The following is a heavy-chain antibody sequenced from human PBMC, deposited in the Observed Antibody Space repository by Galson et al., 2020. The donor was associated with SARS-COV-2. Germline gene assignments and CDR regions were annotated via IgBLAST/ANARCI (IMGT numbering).Heavy chain of an antibody. Sequence: SGPTLAKPTQTLTLTCTFSGFSLSTREVGVDWIRQPPGKALEWLALIYCNDEKRYNPFLENSLTVRKDTSKNQVVLTMTNMDPVDTATYYCAQRRKSKVTDLDGFDIWGQGAAVTVSS. CDR1: GFSLSTREVG. J-gene: IGHJ3*02. CDR3: AQRRKSKVTDLDGFDI. D-gene: IGHD3-10*01. V-gene: IGHV2-5*01. CDR2: IYCNDEK.